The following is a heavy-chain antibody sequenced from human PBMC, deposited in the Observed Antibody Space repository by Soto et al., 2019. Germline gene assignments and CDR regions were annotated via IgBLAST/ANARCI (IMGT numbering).Heavy chain of an antibody. D-gene: IGHD6-13*01. CDR1: GYTFTSYA. V-gene: IGHV1-3*01. CDR2: INAGNGNT. Sequence: ASVKVSCKASGYTFTSYAMHWVRQAPGQRLEWMGWINAGNGNTKYSQKFQGRVSITRDTSASTAYMELSSLRSEDTAVYYCARPHFSSSYYFDYWGQGTLVTVSS. J-gene: IGHJ4*02. CDR3: ARPHFSSSYYFDY.